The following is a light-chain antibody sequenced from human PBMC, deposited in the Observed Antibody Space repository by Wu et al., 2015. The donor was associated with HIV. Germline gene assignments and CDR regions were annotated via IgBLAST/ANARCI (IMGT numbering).Light chain of an antibody. CDR3: QQLNSRT. J-gene: IGKJ1*01. Sequence: DIQLTQSPSFLSASVGDRVTITCRASQGISSYLAWYQQKPGKAPKLLIYAAFTLQTGVPSRFSGSGSGTEFTLTISSLQPEDFATYYCQQLNSRTFGQGTKVEIK. CDR1: QGISSY. CDR2: AAF. V-gene: IGKV1-9*01.